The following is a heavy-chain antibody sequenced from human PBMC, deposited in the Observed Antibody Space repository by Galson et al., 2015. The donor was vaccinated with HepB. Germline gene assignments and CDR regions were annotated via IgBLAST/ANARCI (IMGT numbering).Heavy chain of an antibody. V-gene: IGHV3-30-3*01. CDR2: ISYDGNNK. J-gene: IGHJ4*02. CDR1: GFTFSSYA. CDR3: ARAGYCGGDCYSGKRGFDY. Sequence: SLRLSCAASGFTFSSYAMHWVRQAPGKGLEWVAVISYDGNNKYYADSVKGRFTISRDNSKNTLYLQMNSLSAEDTAIYYCARAGYCGGDCYSGKRGFDYWGQGTLVTVSS. D-gene: IGHD2-21*01.